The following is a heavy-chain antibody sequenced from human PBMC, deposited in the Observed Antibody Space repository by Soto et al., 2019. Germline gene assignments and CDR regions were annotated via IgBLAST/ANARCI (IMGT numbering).Heavy chain of an antibody. J-gene: IGHJ4*02. D-gene: IGHD6-19*01. V-gene: IGHV3-23*01. CDR2: ISGSDGST. Sequence: EVQLLESGGGLVQPGGSLRLSCAASGFTFSSYAMSWVRQAPGKGLEWVSAISGSDGSTYYADYVKGRFTISRDNSKNTLYLQMNSLRAEDTAVYYCARRTSGWYLDYWGQGTLVTVSS. CDR1: GFTFSSYA. CDR3: ARRTSGWYLDY.